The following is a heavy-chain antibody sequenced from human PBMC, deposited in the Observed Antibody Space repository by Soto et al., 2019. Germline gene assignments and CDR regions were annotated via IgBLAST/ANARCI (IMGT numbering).Heavy chain of an antibody. D-gene: IGHD3-22*01. J-gene: IGHJ4*02. V-gene: IGHV4-4*02. Sequence: QVQLQESGPGLVKPSGTLSLTCAVSGGSISSNNWWSWVRQPPGKGLGWIGEIYRSGSTNYNPSLQSRVTISVDKSKNQFSLKLSPVTAADTAVYFCARAGDSSGYNHYWGQGTLVTVSS. CDR1: GGSISSNNW. CDR2: IYRSGST. CDR3: ARAGDSSGYNHY.